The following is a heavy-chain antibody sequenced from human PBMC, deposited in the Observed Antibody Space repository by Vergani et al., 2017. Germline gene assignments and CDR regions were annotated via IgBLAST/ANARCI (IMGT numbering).Heavy chain of an antibody. Sequence: QVQLQQWGAGLLKPSETLSLTCAVYGGSFSGYYWSWIRQPPGKGLEWIGEINHSGSTNYNPSLKSRVTISVDTSKNQFSLKLSSVTAADTAVYYCASLGGYGVNAIGRTQYGMDVWGQGTTVTVSS. V-gene: IGHV4-34*01. J-gene: IGHJ6*02. D-gene: IGHD4-23*01. CDR3: ASLGGYGVNAIGRTQYGMDV. CDR1: GGSFSGYY. CDR2: INHSGST.